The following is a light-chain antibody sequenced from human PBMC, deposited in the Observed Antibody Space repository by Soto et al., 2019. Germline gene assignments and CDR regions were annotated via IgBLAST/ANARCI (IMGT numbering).Light chain of an antibody. CDR3: QQYDNWPLT. Sequence: EIVMTQSPATLSVSPGERATLSCRASQSVSSNLAWYQQKPGQAPRLLIYGASTRATGIPARFSGSGSGTEITLTISSLQSEYFAVYCCQQYDNWPLTFGGGTRVDIK. V-gene: IGKV3-15*01. J-gene: IGKJ4*01. CDR2: GAS. CDR1: QSVSSN.